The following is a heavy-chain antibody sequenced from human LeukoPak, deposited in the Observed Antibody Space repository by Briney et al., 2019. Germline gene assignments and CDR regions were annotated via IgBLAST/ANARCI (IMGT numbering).Heavy chain of an antibody. D-gene: IGHD6-13*01. V-gene: IGHV3-74*01. CDR1: GFTFSTYW. CDR3: ARDEGYISPTHFDY. Sequence: GGSLRLSCAASGFTFSTYWMHWVRQAPGKGLVWVSGLNSDGSITGYVDSVKGRFTISRDNAKNSLYLQMNSLRAEDTAVYYCARDEGYISPTHFDYWGQGTLVTVSS. J-gene: IGHJ4*02. CDR2: LNSDGSIT.